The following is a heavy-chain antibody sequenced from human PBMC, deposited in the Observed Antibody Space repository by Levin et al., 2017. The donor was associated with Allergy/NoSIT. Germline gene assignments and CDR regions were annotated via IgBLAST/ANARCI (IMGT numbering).Heavy chain of an antibody. J-gene: IGHJ6*02. V-gene: IGHV4-61*01. Sequence: SETLSLTCTVSGGSVSSGSYYWSWIRQPPGKGLEWIGHIYHSGSTKYNPSLKSRVTILVDTSKNQFSLKLSSVTAADTAVYYCARDKVIPAGNDYYYYGMDVWGQGTTVTVSS. CDR3: ARDKVIPAGNDYYYYGMDV. D-gene: IGHD2-2*01. CDR2: IYHSGST. CDR1: GGSVSSGSYY.